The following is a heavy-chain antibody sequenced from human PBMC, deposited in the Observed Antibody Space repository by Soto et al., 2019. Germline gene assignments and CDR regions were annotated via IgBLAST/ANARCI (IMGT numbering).Heavy chain of an antibody. D-gene: IGHD3-22*01. CDR2: ISYDGSNK. V-gene: IGHV3-30*18. Sequence: SLRLSCAASGFTFSSYGMHWVRQAPGKGLEWVAVISYDGSNKYYADSVKGRFTISRDNSKNTLYLQMNSLRAEDTAVYYCAKDQVYYDSSGYFGHWGQGTLVTVSS. J-gene: IGHJ4*02. CDR3: AKDQVYYDSSGYFGH. CDR1: GFTFSSYG.